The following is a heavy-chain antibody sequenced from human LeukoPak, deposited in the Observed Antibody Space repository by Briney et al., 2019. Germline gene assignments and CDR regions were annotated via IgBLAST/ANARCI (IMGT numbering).Heavy chain of an antibody. CDR3: ARETYCGGDCYVQYYFDY. V-gene: IGHV3-21*01. CDR2: ISSSSSYI. J-gene: IGHJ4*02. D-gene: IGHD2-21*02. Sequence: GGSLTLSCSASGFTFSSYSMNWVRQAPGKGLEWVSSISSSSSYIYYADSVKGRFTISRDNAKNSLYLQMNSLRAEDTAVYYCARETYCGGDCYVQYYFDYWGEGSLVTVSS. CDR1: GFTFSSYS.